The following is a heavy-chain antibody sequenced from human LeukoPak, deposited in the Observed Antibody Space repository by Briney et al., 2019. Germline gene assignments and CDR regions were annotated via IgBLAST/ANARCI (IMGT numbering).Heavy chain of an antibody. CDR3: ARLYCSRTSCLFDS. J-gene: IGHJ4*02. CDR1: GGSISSGGYS. CDR2: IYHSGST. V-gene: IGHV4-30-2*02. D-gene: IGHD2-2*01. Sequence: PSETLSLTCAVSGGSISSGGYSWSWIRQPPGKGLEWIGYIYHSGSTNYNPSLKSRVTISLDTSKNQFSLKLSSVTAADTAMYYCARLYCSRTSCLFDSWGQGALVTVSS.